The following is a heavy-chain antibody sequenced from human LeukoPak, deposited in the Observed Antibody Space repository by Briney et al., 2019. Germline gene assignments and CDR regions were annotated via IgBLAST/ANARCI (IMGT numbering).Heavy chain of an antibody. Sequence: GGSLRLSCAASGFTFSNAYMNWVRQAPGKGLEWVGRIKSKTDAGTTDYAAPVKGRFTISRDDSKDTLYLQMNSLKTEDTAVYYCSTASHQYCSSTTYWGQGTLVTVSS. J-gene: IGHJ4*02. CDR1: GFTFSNAY. CDR2: IKSKTDAGTT. V-gene: IGHV3-15*01. CDR3: STASHQYCSSTTY. D-gene: IGHD2-2*01.